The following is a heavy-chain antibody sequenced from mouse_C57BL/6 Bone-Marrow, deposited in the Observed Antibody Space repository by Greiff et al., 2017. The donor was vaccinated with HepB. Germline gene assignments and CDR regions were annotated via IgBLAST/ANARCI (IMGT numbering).Heavy chain of an antibody. CDR2: INPSSGYT. V-gene: IGHV1-4*01. CDR1: GYTFTSYT. J-gene: IGHJ3*01. D-gene: IGHD2-5*01. Sequence: QVTLKVSGAELARPGASVKMSCKASGYTFTSYTMHWVKQRPGQGLEWIGYINPSSGYTKYNQKFKDKATLTADKSSSTAYMQLSSLTSEDSAVYYCAHSKLAYWGQGTLVTVSA. CDR3: AHSKLAY.